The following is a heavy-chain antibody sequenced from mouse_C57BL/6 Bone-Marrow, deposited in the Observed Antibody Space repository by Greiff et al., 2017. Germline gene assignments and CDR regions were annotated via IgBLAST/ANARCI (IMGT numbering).Heavy chain of an antibody. Sequence: VQLQESGAELARPGASVKLSCKASGYTFTSYGISWVKQRTGQGLEWIGEIYPRSGNTYYNEKFKGKATLTADKSSSTAYMELRSLTSEDSAVYFCARGLLRSFDVWGTGTTVTVSS. CDR3: ARGLLRSFDV. CDR2: IYPRSGNT. CDR1: GYTFTSYG. D-gene: IGHD2-3*01. J-gene: IGHJ1*03. V-gene: IGHV1-81*01.